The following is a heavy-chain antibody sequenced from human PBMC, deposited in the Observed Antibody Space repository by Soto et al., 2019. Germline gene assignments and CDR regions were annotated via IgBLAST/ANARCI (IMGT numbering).Heavy chain of an antibody. V-gene: IGHV3-7*01. J-gene: IGHJ6*03. CDR2: IKQDGSEK. Sequence: GGSLRLSCAASGFTFSSYWMSWVRQAPGKGLEWVANIKQDGSEKYYVDSVKGRFTISRDNAKNSLYLQMNSLRAEDTAVYYCARDGAAIPYYYYYYYMDVWGKGTTVTVSS. CDR1: GFTFSSYW. CDR3: ARDGAAIPYYYYYYYMDV. D-gene: IGHD2-2*02.